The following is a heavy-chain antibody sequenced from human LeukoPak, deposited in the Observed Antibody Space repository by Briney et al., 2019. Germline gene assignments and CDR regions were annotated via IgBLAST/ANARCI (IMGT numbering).Heavy chain of an antibody. CDR3: ARENDYVWGRYRLCAFDI. CDR2: IYYSGST. D-gene: IGHD3-16*02. CDR1: GGSISSYY. Sequence: SETLSLTCTVSGGSISSYYWSWIRQPPGKGLEWIGYIYYSGSTNYNPSLKSRVTISVDTSKNQFSLKLSSVTAADTAVYYCARENDYVWGRYRLCAFDIWGQGTMVTVSS. J-gene: IGHJ3*02. V-gene: IGHV4-59*01.